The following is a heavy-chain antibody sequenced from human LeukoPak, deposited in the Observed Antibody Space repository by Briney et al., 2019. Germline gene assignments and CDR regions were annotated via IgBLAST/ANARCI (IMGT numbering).Heavy chain of an antibody. CDR1: GGSFSPYY. J-gene: IGHJ5*02. CDR3: AKDPQYPGWFDP. Sequence: SETLSLTCAVYGGSFSPYYWSWIRQPPGKGLEWIGEINHSGSTNYNPSLKSRVTISVDTSKNQFSLKVTSVTAADTAVYYCAKDPQYPGWFDPWGQGTLVTVSS. CDR2: INHSGST. V-gene: IGHV4-34*01. D-gene: IGHD1-14*01.